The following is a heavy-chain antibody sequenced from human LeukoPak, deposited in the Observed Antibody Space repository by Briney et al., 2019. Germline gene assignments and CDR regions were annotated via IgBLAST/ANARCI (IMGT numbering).Heavy chain of an antibody. Sequence: PGGSLRLSWAASGFNFANHAMSWVRQTPGKGLEWVSAISGGGDITYYADSVTGRFTISRDNSKDTLFLQMHGLRPGDTAVYYCVREDTPATANYWGQGTLVTISS. J-gene: IGHJ4*02. CDR2: ISGGGDIT. D-gene: IGHD2-21*02. CDR1: GFNFANHA. CDR3: VREDTPATANY. V-gene: IGHV3-23*01.